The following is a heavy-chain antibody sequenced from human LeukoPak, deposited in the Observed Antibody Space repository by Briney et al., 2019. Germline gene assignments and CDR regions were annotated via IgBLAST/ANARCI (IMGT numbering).Heavy chain of an antibody. J-gene: IGHJ4*02. CDR1: GFTFSNYW. V-gene: IGHV3-74*01. CDR2: INSDGSGT. Sequence: AGGSLRLSCAASGFTFSNYWMHWVRQAPGKGLEWVSRINSDGSGTSYADSVKGRFTISRDNAKNTLYLQMNSLRAEDTAVYYCATDGPYFAGEASDWGQGTLVTVSS. CDR3: ATDGPYFAGEASD. D-gene: IGHD2/OR15-2a*01.